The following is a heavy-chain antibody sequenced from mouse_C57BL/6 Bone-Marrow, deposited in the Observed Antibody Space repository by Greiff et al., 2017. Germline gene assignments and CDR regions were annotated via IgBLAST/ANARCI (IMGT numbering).Heavy chain of an antibody. J-gene: IGHJ3*01. CDR1: GFTFSSYG. CDR2: ISSGGSYT. CDR3: ARLRLLRFAY. V-gene: IGHV5-6*01. Sequence: EVQLQQSGGDLVKPGGSLKLSCAASGFTFSSYGMSWVRQTPDKRLEWVATISSGGSYTYYPDSVKGRFTISRDNAKNTLYLQMSSLKSEDTAMYYCARLRLLRFAYWGQGTLVTVSA. D-gene: IGHD1-1*01.